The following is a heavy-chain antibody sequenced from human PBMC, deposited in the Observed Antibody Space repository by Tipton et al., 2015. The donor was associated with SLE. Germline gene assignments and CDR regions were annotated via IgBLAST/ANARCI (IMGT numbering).Heavy chain of an antibody. J-gene: IGHJ3*02. CDR3: TRDRRLELHAFDI. Sequence: TLSLTCTVSGGSISSGGYYWSWIRQHPGKGLEWIGYIYYSGSTYYNPSLKSRVTISVDTSKNQFSLKLSSVTAADTAVYYCTRDRRLELHAFDIWGQGTMVTVSS. CDR2: IYYSGST. V-gene: IGHV4-31*03. CDR1: GGSISSGGYY. D-gene: IGHD1-7*01.